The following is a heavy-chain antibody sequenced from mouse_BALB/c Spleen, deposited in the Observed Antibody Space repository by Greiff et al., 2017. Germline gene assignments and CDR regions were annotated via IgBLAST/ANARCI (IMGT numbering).Heavy chain of an antibody. D-gene: IGHD3-2*01. J-gene: IGHJ3*01. CDR2: INPSTGYT. V-gene: IGHV1-7*01. CDR1: GYTFTSYW. CDR3: ARDSSGGWFAY. Sequence: VKLQESGAELAKPGASVKMSCKASGYTFTSYWMHWVKQRPGQGLEWIGYINPSTGYTEYNQKFKDKATLTADKSSSTAYMQLSSLTSEDSAVYYCARDSSGGWFAYWGQGTLVTVSA.